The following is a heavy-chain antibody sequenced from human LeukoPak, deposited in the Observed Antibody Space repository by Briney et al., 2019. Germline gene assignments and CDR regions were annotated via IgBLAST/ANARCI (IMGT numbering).Heavy chain of an antibody. D-gene: IGHD2-8*02. V-gene: IGHV4-4*02. CDR2: ISHTGST. J-gene: IGHJ4*02. CDR1: GDSISNSFW. CDR3: TRSAGWWSLDY. Sequence: SETLSLTCTVSGDSISNSFWWSWVRQPPGKGLDWIGEISHTGSTKYNPSLKNRVTISRDSSKNQFSLKLNSVTAADTATYYCTRSAGWWSLDYWGQGALVTVS.